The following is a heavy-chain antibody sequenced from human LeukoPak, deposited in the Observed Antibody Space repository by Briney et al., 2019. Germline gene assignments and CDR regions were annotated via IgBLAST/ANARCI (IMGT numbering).Heavy chain of an antibody. CDR3: ARDYSSGWRPSNNYFDY. CDR2: IIPILGIA. V-gene: IGHV1-69*04. D-gene: IGHD6-19*01. Sequence: GASVKVSCKASGGTFSSYAISWVRQAPGQGLEWMGRIIPILGIANYAQKFQGRVTITADKSTSTAYMELSSLRSEDTAVYYCARDYSSGWRPSNNYFDYWGQGTLVTVSS. J-gene: IGHJ4*02. CDR1: GGTFSSYA.